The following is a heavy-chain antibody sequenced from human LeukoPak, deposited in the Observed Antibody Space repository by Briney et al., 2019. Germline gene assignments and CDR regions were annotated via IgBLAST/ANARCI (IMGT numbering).Heavy chain of an antibody. CDR2: INHTGST. Sequence: SETLSLTCAVYGGSFSGYYWSWIRQPPGKGLEWIGEINHTGSTNYNPSLKSRVTISVDTSKNQYSLKLSSVTAADTAVYYCARNYYYGSGSSVFDYWGQGTLVTVSS. J-gene: IGHJ4*02. V-gene: IGHV4-34*01. D-gene: IGHD3-10*01. CDR3: ARNYYYGSGSSVFDY. CDR1: GGSFSGYY.